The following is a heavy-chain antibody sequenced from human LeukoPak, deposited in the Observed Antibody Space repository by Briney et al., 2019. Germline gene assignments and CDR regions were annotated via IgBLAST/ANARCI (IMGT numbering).Heavy chain of an antibody. Sequence: GASVKVSCKASVYTFTSYDINWVRQATGQGLEWMGWMNPNSGNTGYAQKFQGRVTMTRNTSISTAYMELSSLRSEDTAVYYCARGRGIRYFDWLLNYWGQGTLVTVSS. CDR2: MNPNSGNT. CDR1: VYTFTSYD. D-gene: IGHD3-9*01. CDR3: ARGRGIRYFDWLLNY. J-gene: IGHJ4*02. V-gene: IGHV1-8*01.